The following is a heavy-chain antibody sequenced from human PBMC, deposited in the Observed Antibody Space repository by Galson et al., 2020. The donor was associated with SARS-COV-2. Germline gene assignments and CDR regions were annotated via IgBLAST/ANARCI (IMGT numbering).Heavy chain of an antibody. CDR2: MSHDGTYK. CDR1: GFNFRNAG. Sequence: GESLKISCTASGFNFRNAGMHWVRQVPGKGLEWVAGMSHDGTYKDYEASVMGRFIISRDNSKNTLYLQINSLRSDDTAVYHCAKGCTAGTYCFYIDHWGQGTQVTVSS. D-gene: IGHD2-2*02. CDR3: AKGCTAGTYCFYIDH. V-gene: IGHV3-30*18. J-gene: IGHJ4*02.